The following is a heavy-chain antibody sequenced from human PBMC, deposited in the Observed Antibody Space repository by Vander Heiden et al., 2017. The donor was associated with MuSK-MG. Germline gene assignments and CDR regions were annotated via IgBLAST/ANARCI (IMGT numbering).Heavy chain of an antibody. CDR1: GFSFSNYW. D-gene: IGHD6-6*01. J-gene: IGHJ4*02. V-gene: IGHV3-7*01. CDR3: ARIGYSSSSFDY. Sequence: EVQLVESGGGLVQPAGSLRLPCAASGFSFSNYWMGWVRQAPGKGLEWVANIKQDGSHTYSVDSLKGRFTISRDNAKNSLYLQMNSLRAEDTAIYYCARIGYSSSSFDYWGQGTLVTVSS. CDR2: IKQDGSHT.